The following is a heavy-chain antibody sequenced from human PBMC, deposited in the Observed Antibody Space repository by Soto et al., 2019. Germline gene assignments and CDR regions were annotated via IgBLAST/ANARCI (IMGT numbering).Heavy chain of an antibody. CDR1: GFTFSSYA. CDR2: ISGSGGST. D-gene: IGHD4-17*01. V-gene: IGHV3-23*01. CDR3: ANLPMTTVTTSAHGMDV. Sequence: GGSLRLSCAASGFTFSSYAMSWVRQAPGKGLEWVSAISGSGGSTYYADSVKGRFTISRDNSKNTLYLQMNSLRAEDTAVYYCANLPMTTVTTSAHGMDVWGQGPRSPSP. J-gene: IGHJ6*02.